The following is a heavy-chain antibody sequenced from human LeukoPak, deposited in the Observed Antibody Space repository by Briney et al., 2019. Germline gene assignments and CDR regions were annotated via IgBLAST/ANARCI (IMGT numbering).Heavy chain of an antibody. CDR1: GYTFTGYY. CDR2: INLNSGGT. Sequence: ASVKVSCKASGYTFTGYYMHWVRQAPGQGLEWMGWINLNSGGTNYAQKFQGRVTITRNTSISTAYMELSSLRSEDTAVYYCARVRHGYYYMDVWGKGTTVTVSS. J-gene: IGHJ6*03. V-gene: IGHV1-2*02. CDR3: ARVRHGYYYMDV.